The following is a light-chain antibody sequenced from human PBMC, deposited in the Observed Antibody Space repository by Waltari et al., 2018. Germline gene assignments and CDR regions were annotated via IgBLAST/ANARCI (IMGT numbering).Light chain of an antibody. CDR1: QGINNY. V-gene: IGKV1-27*01. CDR2: AAS. CDR3: QKYDSAPYT. Sequence: DIQMTQSPPSLSSSVGDRVTITCRGSQGINNYLAWYQQKPGERPELLIYAASTLQSGVPSRFSGSGSVTDFSLTISSLQPEDVATYYCQKYDSAPYTFGQGTKLEI. J-gene: IGKJ2*01.